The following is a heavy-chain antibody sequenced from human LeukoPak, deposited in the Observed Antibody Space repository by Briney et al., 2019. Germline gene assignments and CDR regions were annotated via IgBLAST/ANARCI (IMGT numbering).Heavy chain of an antibody. CDR1: GYTFTTYA. Sequence: ASVKVSCKASGYTFTTYAMHWVRQAPGQRLEWMGWISAGNGNTKYSQKFQARVTITRDTSASTAYMELSSLRSEDTAVYYCARDPIGSRWPYYFDYWGQGTLVTVSS. V-gene: IGHV1-3*01. CDR2: ISAGNGNT. D-gene: IGHD6-13*01. J-gene: IGHJ4*02. CDR3: ARDPIGSRWPYYFDY.